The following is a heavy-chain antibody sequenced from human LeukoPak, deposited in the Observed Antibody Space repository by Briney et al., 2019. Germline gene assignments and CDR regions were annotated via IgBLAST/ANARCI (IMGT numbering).Heavy chain of an antibody. J-gene: IGHJ4*02. V-gene: IGHV4-39*01. CDR2: IHFSGSA. Sequence: SETLSLTCIVSGGSISSTIHYWGWIRQPPGKGLEYIGRIHFSGSASYNPSLESRVTISVDTSKNQFSLKLSSVTAADTAVYYCARVEMATIVPDYWGQGTLVTVSS. CDR3: ARVEMATIVPDY. CDR1: GGSISSTIHY. D-gene: IGHD5-24*01.